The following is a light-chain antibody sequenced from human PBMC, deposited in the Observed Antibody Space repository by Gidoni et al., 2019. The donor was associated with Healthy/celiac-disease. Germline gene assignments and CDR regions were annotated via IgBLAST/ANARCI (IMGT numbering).Light chain of an antibody. V-gene: IGKV3-11*01. CDR1: QSVSSY. J-gene: IGKJ1*01. CDR2: DTS. Sequence: DIVLTQSPATMSWSPGERATLSCRASQSVSSYLAWYQQKPGQAPRLLIYDTSNRATGIPARFSGSGSGTDFTLTISSLEPEDFAVYYCQQRSNWSWTFGQGTKVEIK. CDR3: QQRSNWSWT.